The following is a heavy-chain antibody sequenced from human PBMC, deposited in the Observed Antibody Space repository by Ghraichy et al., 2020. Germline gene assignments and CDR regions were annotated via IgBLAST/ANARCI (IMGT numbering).Heavy chain of an antibody. CDR1: GGSISSSSYY. D-gene: IGHD3-16*01. Sequence: SETLSLTCTVSGGSISSSSYYWGWIRQPPGKGLEWIGSIYYSGSTYYNPSLKSRVTISVDTSKNQFSLKLSSVTAADTAVYYCVRRRMGQYGSNWFDPWGQGTLVTVSS. CDR2: IYYSGST. CDR3: VRRRMGQYGSNWFDP. V-gene: IGHV4-39*01. J-gene: IGHJ5*02.